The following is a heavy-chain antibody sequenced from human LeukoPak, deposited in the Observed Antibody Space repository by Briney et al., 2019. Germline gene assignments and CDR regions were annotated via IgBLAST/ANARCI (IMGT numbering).Heavy chain of an antibody. J-gene: IGHJ4*02. CDR2: ISYDGSNK. V-gene: IGHV3-30*14. Sequence: GGSLRLSCAASGFTFSSYAMHWVRQAPGKGLEWVAVISYDGSNKYYADSVKGRFTISRDNSKNTLYLQMNSLRAEDTAVYYCARGAIVVVPAASGPLGYWGQGTLVTVSS. CDR3: ARGAIVVVPAASGPLGY. CDR1: GFTFSSYA. D-gene: IGHD2-2*01.